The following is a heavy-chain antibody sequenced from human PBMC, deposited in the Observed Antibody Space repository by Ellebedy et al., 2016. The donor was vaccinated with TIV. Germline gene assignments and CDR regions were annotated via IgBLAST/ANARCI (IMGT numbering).Heavy chain of an antibody. D-gene: IGHD6-19*01. CDR2: VDPNSGIT. J-gene: IGHJ6*02. V-gene: IGHV1-8*01. Sequence: ASVKASCKASGYTFTDYDINWVRQATGQGLEWMGWVDPNSGITGNEQKFQGRVTMTWNTSTGTVDMELSSLTSADTAVYFCPRVQRGSDWGSGHYYYGMDVWGQGATVTVSS. CDR1: GYTFTDYD. CDR3: PRVQRGSDWGSGHYYYGMDV.